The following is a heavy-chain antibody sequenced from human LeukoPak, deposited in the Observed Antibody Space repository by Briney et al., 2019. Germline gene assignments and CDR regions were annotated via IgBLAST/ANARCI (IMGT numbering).Heavy chain of an antibody. CDR2: ISSSSSYI. CDR3: AREGGSYRSGAY. V-gene: IGHV3-21*01. CDR1: GFTFSSYW. Sequence: PGGSLRLSCAASGFTFSSYWMHWVRQAPGKGLEWVSSISSSSSYIYYADSVKGRFTISRDNAKNSLYLQMNSLRAEDTAVYYCAREGGSYRSGAYWGQGTLVTVSS. J-gene: IGHJ4*02. D-gene: IGHD1-26*01.